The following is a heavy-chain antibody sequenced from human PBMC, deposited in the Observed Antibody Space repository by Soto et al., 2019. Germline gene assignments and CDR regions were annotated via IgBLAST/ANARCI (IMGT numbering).Heavy chain of an antibody. CDR3: ANSMTTVTTFPFDI. J-gene: IGHJ3*02. Sequence: EVQLLESGGGLVQPGGSLRLSCAASGFTFSSDAMSWLRQAPGKGLEWVSAISGSGGSTYYADYVKGPFTISRDNSKNELYLQMNSLRAEDTGVYYGANSMTTVTTFPFDIWGQGTMVTVSS. V-gene: IGHV3-23*01. CDR1: GFTFSSDA. D-gene: IGHD4-17*01. CDR2: ISGSGGST.